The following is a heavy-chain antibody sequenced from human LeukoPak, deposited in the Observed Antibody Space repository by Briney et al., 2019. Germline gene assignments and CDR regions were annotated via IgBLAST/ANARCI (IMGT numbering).Heavy chain of an antibody. CDR3: ARAGGSTVSHSDY. V-gene: IGHV3-21*01. CDR1: AFIFSGHW. J-gene: IGHJ4*02. D-gene: IGHD4-17*01. CDR2: ISSSTSYI. Sequence: GGSLRLSCEGSAFIFSGHWMNWVRQTPGKGLEWVSSISSSTSYIYYADSVKGRFTISKDNAKNSLYLQMNSLRAEDTAVYYCARAGGSTVSHSDYWGQGTLVTVSS.